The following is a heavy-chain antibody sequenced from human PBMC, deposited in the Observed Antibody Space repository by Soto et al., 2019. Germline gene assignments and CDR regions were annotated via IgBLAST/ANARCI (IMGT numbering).Heavy chain of an antibody. D-gene: IGHD1-26*01. J-gene: IGHJ3*02. CDR3: ASGTSSGSYSGRAFDI. V-gene: IGHV1-69*01. CDR1: GGTFSSYA. Sequence: QVQLVQSGAEVKKPGSSVKVSCKASGGTFSSYAISWVRQAPGRGLEWMGGIIPIFGTANYAQKFQGRVTITADETPNTAYMEVSSLGFGDTAVDYCASGTSSGSYSGRAFDIWGQGTMVTVSS. CDR2: IIPIFGTA.